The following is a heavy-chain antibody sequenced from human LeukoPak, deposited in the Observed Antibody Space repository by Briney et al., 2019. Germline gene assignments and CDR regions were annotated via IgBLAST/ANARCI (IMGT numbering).Heavy chain of an antibody. CDR2: ISWNSGSI. V-gene: IGHV3-9*01. CDR1: GFTFDDYA. Sequence: GRSLRLSCAASGFTFDDYAMHWVRQAPGKGLEWVSGISWNSGSIGYADSVKGRFTISRDNAKNSLYLQMNSLRAEDTAVYYCARESYSSGYYYDYWGQGTLVTVSS. J-gene: IGHJ4*02. D-gene: IGHD3-22*01. CDR3: ARESYSSGYYYDY.